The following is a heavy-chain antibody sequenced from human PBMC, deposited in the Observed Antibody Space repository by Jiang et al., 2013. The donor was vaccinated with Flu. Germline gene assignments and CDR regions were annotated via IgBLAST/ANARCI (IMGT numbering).Heavy chain of an antibody. V-gene: IGHV4-39*01. CDR2: VYYSGNT. J-gene: IGHJ4*02. D-gene: IGHD3-10*01. CDR3: ARLGPSDSGSYYAPH. CDR1: GGYINSSNYY. Sequence: GLVKPSETLSLTCGVSGGYINSSNYYWGWIRQPPGKGLAWIGSVYYSGNTYYNPSLRSRVTISVDMSKNQFSLKLFSVTAADTAVYYCARLGPSDSGSYYAPHWGQGTLVTVSS.